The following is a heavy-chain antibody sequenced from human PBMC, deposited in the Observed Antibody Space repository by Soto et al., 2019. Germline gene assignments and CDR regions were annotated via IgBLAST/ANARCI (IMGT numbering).Heavy chain of an antibody. CDR2: ISPKSGAT. Sequence: ASVKVSCKASGYTFIDYYMHWVRQAPGQGFEWLGRISPKSGATNYAQKFQGRVTMTWDTSLNTAYMELGSLISEDTAVYYCARPPGYISDWYYFDLWGQGTLVTVSS. J-gene: IGHJ4*02. CDR3: ARPPGYISDWYYFDL. V-gene: IGHV1-2*02. CDR1: GYTFIDYY. D-gene: IGHD3-9*01.